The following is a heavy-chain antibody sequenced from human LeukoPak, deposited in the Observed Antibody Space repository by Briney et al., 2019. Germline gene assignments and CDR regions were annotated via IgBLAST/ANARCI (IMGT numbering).Heavy chain of an antibody. Sequence: SETLSPTCAVYGGSFSGYYWSWIRQPPGKGLEWIGEINHSGSTNYNPSLKSRVTISVDTSKNQFSLKLSSVTAADTAVYYCASRSYFDWLYYFDYWGQGTLVTVSS. CDR1: GGSFSGYY. CDR3: ASRSYFDWLYYFDY. D-gene: IGHD3-9*01. J-gene: IGHJ4*02. CDR2: INHSGST. V-gene: IGHV4-34*01.